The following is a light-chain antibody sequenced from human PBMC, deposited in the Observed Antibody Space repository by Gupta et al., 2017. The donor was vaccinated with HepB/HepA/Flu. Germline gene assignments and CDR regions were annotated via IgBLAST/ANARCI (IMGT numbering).Light chain of an antibody. J-gene: IGLJ2*01. CDR3: NSRDSSGNQVV. V-gene: IGLV3-19*01. CDR2: AKN. CDR1: SLRNYY. Sequence: SSELTQDPAVSVALGQTVRITCQGDSLRNYYANWYQQKPGQAPVLGIYAKNNRPSGIPDRFAGSSSGNTASLTITGAQAEDEADDDCNSRDSSGNQVVFGGGTKLTVL.